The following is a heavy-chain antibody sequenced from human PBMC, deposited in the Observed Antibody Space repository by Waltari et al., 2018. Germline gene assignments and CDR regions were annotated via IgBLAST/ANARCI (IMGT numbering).Heavy chain of an antibody. J-gene: IGHJ4*02. V-gene: IGHV1-2*02. Sequence: QVQLVQSGAEVQKPGPSVKVSCKASGYTFTGYYMHWVRQAPGQGLEWMGWINPNSGGTTYAQKFQVRVTMTRDTSISTAYMELSRLRSDDTAVYYCAREFYAGNGNYWGQGTLVTVSS. CDR3: AREFYAGNGNY. D-gene: IGHD1-26*01. CDR1: GYTFTGYY. CDR2: INPNSGGT.